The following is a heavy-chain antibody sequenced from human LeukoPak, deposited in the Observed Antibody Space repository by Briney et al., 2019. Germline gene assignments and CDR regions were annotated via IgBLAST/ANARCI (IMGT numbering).Heavy chain of an antibody. CDR1: GYTFTSYY. V-gene: IGHV1-2*02. Sequence: ASVKVSCKASGYTFTSYYMHWVRQAPGQGLEWMGWINPNSGGTNYAQKFQGRVTMTRDTSISTVYMEMSRLRSDDTAVYYCARVPRTGWFDPWGQGTLVTVSS. CDR3: ARVPRTGWFDP. D-gene: IGHD4-17*01. J-gene: IGHJ5*02. CDR2: INPNSGGT.